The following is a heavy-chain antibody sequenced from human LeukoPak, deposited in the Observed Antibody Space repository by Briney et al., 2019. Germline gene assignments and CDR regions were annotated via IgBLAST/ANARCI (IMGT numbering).Heavy chain of an antibody. V-gene: IGHV3-11*01. Sequence: GGSLRLSCTGSGVTFEDYYLSWIRQAPGKGLEWISYVSSTGGDKFYADPVKGRFTISRDNSKNMLYLQMNSLRAEDTAVYYCAKNFWSDKYYYYYMDVWGKGTTVTVSS. CDR3: AKNFWSDKYYYYYMDV. D-gene: IGHD3-3*01. CDR2: VSSTGGDK. CDR1: GVTFEDYY. J-gene: IGHJ6*03.